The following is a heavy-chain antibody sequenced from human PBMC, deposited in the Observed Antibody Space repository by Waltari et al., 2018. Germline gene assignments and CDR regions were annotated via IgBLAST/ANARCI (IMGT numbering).Heavy chain of an antibody. Sequence: EVQLVESGGGLVQPGGSLRLSCAASGFTFSSYALSWLRQAPGEGLEWVSAISGSGGSTYYADSVKGRFTISRDNSKNTLYLQMNSLRAEDTAVYYCAKGGYSSSSRWFDPWGQGTLVTVSS. CDR2: ISGSGGST. V-gene: IGHV3-23*04. D-gene: IGHD6-6*01. J-gene: IGHJ5*02. CDR1: GFTFSSYA. CDR3: AKGGYSSSSRWFDP.